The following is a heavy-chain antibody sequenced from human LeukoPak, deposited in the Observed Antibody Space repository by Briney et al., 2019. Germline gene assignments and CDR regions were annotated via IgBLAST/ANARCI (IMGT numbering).Heavy chain of an antibody. CDR2: ISGSSGII. CDR1: GFTFNTYT. Sequence: GGSLRLSCAASGFTFNTYTMNWVRQAPGKGLEWVSYISGSSGIIDYADSVRGRFTISRDNAKNSLYLQMNSLRAEDTAVYYCAKNLYCGGGSCYPSALGMDVWGQGTTVTVSS. J-gene: IGHJ6*02. V-gene: IGHV3-48*01. D-gene: IGHD2-15*01. CDR3: AKNLYCGGGSCYPSALGMDV.